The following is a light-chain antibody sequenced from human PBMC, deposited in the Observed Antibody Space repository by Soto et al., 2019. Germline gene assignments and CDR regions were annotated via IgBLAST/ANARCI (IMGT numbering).Light chain of an antibody. Sequence: DIPMTQSPSTLSASIGDRVTITCRSSESVSSWLAWYQQKPGKAPKLLIYKVSSLEGGVPSRFSGSGSGTEFALTISSLQPDDFATYYCQQYNAYWTFGQGTKVEIK. CDR1: ESVSSW. CDR2: KVS. J-gene: IGKJ1*01. CDR3: QQYNAYWT. V-gene: IGKV1-5*03.